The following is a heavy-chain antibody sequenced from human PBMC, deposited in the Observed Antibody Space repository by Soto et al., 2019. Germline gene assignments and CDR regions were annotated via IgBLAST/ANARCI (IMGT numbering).Heavy chain of an antibody. CDR2: ISSSSSYT. V-gene: IGHV3-11*03. J-gene: IGHJ4*02. D-gene: IGHD2-2*01. CDR1: GFTFSDYY. CDR3: VKSDCVTISCKLFHY. Sequence: PWGSLRLSCAASGFTFSDYYMSWIRQAPGKGLEWVSYISSSSSYTNYADSVKGRFTISRDVSKSTLYLQLNTLTVEDTAIYYCVKSDCVTISCKLFHYWGQGIPVTVSS.